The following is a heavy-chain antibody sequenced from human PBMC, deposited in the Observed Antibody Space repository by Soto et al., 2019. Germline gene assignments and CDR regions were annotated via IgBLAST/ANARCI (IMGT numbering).Heavy chain of an antibody. Sequence: PGESLRLSCAASAFTLSSNYMSWVRQAPGKGMEWVSFIYSGGTTYYADSVEGRFTISRDNSKNTLYLQMNSLRAEDTAIYYCARRDDYGDAFDICSQRSIVTVSS. V-gene: IGHV3-53*01. D-gene: IGHD4-17*01. CDR2: IYSGGTT. J-gene: IGHJ3*02. CDR3: ARRDDYGDAFDI. CDR1: AFTLSSNY.